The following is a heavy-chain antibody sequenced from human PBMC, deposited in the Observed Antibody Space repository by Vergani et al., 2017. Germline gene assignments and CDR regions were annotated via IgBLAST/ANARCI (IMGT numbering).Heavy chain of an antibody. D-gene: IGHD2-2*02. CDR1: GYTFTNYD. J-gene: IGHJ5*02. CDR3: ARVESCSSTSYYTIRPYSNFDP. CDR2: LNPNSGNT. Sequence: QVQLVQSGAEVKKPGASVKVACKTSGYTFTNYDINWVRQAPGQGLEWMGWLNPNSGNTGYAQKFQGRVTMTRNTSISTAYMELSSLISEDTAVYYCARVESCSSTSYYTIRPYSNFDPWGQGTLVTVSS. V-gene: IGHV1-8*01.